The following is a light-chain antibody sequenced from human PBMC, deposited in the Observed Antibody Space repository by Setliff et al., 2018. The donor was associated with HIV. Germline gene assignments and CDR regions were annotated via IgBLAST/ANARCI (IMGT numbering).Light chain of an antibody. CDR2: EVN. CDR3: CSYAGSSAYV. Sequence: QSALPQPASVSGSPGQSITISCTGTSSDVGGYRLVSWYQQHPGKAPKLIISEVNKRPSGVSNRFSGSKSGTSASLTISGLQAEDEADYYCCSYAGSSAYVFGTGTKV. J-gene: IGLJ1*01. CDR1: SSDVGGYRL. V-gene: IGLV2-23*02.